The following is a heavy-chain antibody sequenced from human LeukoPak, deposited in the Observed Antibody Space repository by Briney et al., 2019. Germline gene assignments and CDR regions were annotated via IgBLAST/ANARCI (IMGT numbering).Heavy chain of an antibody. J-gene: IGHJ4*02. CDR3: ARIEPIAYYFDY. CDR2: INPNSGGT. V-gene: IGHV1-2*02. Sequence: ASVKVSCKASGYTFTGYYMHWVRQAPGQGLEWMGWINPNSGGTNYAQKFQGRVTMTRDTSISTAYMELSRLRSDDTAVYYCARIEPIAYYFDYWGQGTLVTVSS. CDR1: GYTFTGYY. D-gene: IGHD1-14*01.